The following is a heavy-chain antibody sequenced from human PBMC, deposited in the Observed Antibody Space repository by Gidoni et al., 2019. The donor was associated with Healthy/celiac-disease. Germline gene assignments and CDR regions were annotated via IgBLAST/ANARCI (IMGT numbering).Heavy chain of an antibody. CDR1: GFTFSSYA. V-gene: IGHV3-23*01. Sequence: EVQLLESGGGLVQPGGSLRLSCAASGFTFSSYAMSWVRQAPGKGMEWVSAISGSGGSTYYADSVKGQFTISRDNSKNTMYMQMNSLRAEGTAVYYCAKEEFGELSYFDYWGQGTLVTVSS. CDR2: ISGSGGST. CDR3: AKEEFGELSYFDY. D-gene: IGHD3-10*01. J-gene: IGHJ4*02.